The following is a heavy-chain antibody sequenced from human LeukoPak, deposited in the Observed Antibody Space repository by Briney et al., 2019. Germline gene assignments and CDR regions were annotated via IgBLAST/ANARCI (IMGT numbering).Heavy chain of an antibody. D-gene: IGHD6-19*01. CDR1: GASITNYY. CDR2: IYYSGST. J-gene: IGHJ4*02. CDR3: ARTRQWLVHFDY. Sequence: SETLSLTCTVSGASITNYYWSWIRQPPGKGLEWIGYIYYSGSTNYNPSLKSRVTISVDTSKNQFSLKLSSVTAADTAVYYCARTRQWLVHFDYWGQGTLVTVSS. V-gene: IGHV4-59*01.